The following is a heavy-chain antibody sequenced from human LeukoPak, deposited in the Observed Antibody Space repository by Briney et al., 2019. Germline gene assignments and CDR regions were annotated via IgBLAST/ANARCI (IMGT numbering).Heavy chain of an antibody. V-gene: IGHV3-21*01. CDR3: ARDGAVAGTRGMDY. CDR2: IDSSGGYM. J-gene: IGHJ4*02. Sequence: GGSLRLSCEASGFTFNTYSMNWARQAPGKGLEWVSSIDSSGGYMFYADSVKGRFTISRDNAKNSLYLQMNSLRAEDTAVYYCARDGAVAGTRGMDYWGQGTLVTVSS. CDR1: GFTFNTYS. D-gene: IGHD6-19*01.